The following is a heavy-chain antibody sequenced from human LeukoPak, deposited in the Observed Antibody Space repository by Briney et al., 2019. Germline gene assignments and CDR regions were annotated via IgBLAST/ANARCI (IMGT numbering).Heavy chain of an antibody. CDR2: IKQDGSEK. CDR3: ARGFSGSSSWSYQSLYHYYYYMDV. Sequence: GGSLRLSCAASGFAFSNNWMTWVRQAPGKGLEWVANIKQDGSEKYYVDSVKGRFTISRDNAKNSLYLQMNSLRAEDTAVYYCARGFSGSSSWSYQSLYHYYYYMDVWGKGTTVTVSS. CDR1: GFAFSNNW. V-gene: IGHV3-7*03. J-gene: IGHJ6*03. D-gene: IGHD6-13*01.